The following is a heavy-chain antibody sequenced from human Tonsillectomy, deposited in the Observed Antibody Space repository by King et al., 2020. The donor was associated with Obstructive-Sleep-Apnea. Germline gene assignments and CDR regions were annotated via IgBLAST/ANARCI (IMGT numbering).Heavy chain of an antibody. CDR1: GGSFSGYY. D-gene: IGHD5-12*01. Sequence: VQLQQWGAGLLKPSETLSLTCAVYGGSFSGYYWSWIRQPPGEGLEWIGEINHIGGTNYNPSLKSRVTVSVDTSMNQFSLKLSSVTAADAAVYYCARSIVPTILFDYWGQGTLVIVSS. V-gene: IGHV4-34*01. J-gene: IGHJ4*02. CDR2: INHIGGT. CDR3: ARSIVPTILFDY.